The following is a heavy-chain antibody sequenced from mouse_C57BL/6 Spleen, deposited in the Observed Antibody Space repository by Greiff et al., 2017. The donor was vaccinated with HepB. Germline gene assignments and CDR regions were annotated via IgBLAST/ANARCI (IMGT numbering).Heavy chain of an antibody. J-gene: IGHJ1*03. Sequence: DVQLVESEGGLVQPGSSMKLSCTASGFTFSDYYMAWVRQVPEKGLEWVANINYDGSSTYYLDSLKSRFIISRDNAKNILYLQMSSLKSEDTATYYCAREGDGWYFDVWGTGTTVTVSS. V-gene: IGHV5-16*01. D-gene: IGHD2-3*01. CDR2: INYDGSST. CDR3: AREGDGWYFDV. CDR1: GFTFSDYY.